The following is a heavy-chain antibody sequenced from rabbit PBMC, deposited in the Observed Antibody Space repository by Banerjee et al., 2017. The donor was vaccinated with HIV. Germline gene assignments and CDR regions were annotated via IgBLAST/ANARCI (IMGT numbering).Heavy chain of an antibody. V-gene: IGHV1S45*01. CDR2: IDTNDGDT. D-gene: IGHD1-1*01. CDR1: GFSFSSIYW. CDR3: ARDPAYASVSAYNIPVL. J-gene: IGHJ4*01. Sequence: HLEESGGGLVKPGGTLTLTCTASGFSFSSIYWICWVRQAPGKGLEWIACIDTNDGDTDYANWPKGRFTISKTSSTTVTLQMTSLTAADTATYFCARDPAYASVSAYNIPVLWGPGTLVTVS.